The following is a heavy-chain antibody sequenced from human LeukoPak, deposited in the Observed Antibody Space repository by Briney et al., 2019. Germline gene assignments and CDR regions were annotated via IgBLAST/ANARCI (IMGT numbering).Heavy chain of an antibody. Sequence: PSETLSLTCTVSGGSISSSSYYWGWIRQPPGKGLEWIGAIYYSGNTNYNPSLKSRVTISVDTSKNPSSLKLSSVTAADTAVYYCARHRIPAALASAFDYWGQGTLVTVSS. D-gene: IGHD2-2*01. CDR2: IYYSGNT. V-gene: IGHV4-39*01. J-gene: IGHJ4*02. CDR1: GGSISSSSYY. CDR3: ARHRIPAALASAFDY.